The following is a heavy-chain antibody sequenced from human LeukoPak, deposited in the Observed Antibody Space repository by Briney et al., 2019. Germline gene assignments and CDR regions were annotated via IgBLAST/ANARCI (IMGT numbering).Heavy chain of an antibody. CDR1: GFTFSSYS. Sequence: GGSLRLSCAASGFTFSSYSMNWVRQAPGKGLEWVASISSSSSYIYYADSVNGRFTISRDNAKNSLYLQMNSLRAEDTAVYSCARDTLGYCSSTSCYNWFDPWGQGTLVTVSS. CDR3: ARDTLGYCSSTSCYNWFDP. CDR2: ISSSSSYI. V-gene: IGHV3-21*01. J-gene: IGHJ5*02. D-gene: IGHD2-2*01.